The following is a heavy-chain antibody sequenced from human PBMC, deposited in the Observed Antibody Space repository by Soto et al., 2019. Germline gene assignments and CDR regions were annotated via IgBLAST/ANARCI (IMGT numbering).Heavy chain of an antibody. D-gene: IGHD2-15*01. Sequence: GSGPTLVNPTQTLTLTCTFSGFSLSTSGVGVGWIRQPPGKALEWLALIYWDDDKRYSPSLKSRLTITKDTSKNQVVLTMTNMDPVDTATYYCAHINRYCSGGRCSPYFFDFWGQGTLVTVSS. CDR3: AHINRYCSGGRCSPYFFDF. J-gene: IGHJ4*02. V-gene: IGHV2-5*02. CDR1: GFSLSTSGVG. CDR2: IYWDDDK.